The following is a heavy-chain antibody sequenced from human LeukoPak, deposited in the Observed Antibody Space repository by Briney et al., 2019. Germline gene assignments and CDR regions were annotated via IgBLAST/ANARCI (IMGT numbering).Heavy chain of an antibody. V-gene: IGHV1-69*13. Sequence: SVKVSCKASGYTFTSNYIHWVRQAPGQGLEWMGGIIPIFGTANYAQKFQGRVTITADESTSTAYMELSSLRSEDTAVYYCARQIAAAGMWWFDPWGQGTLVTVSS. CDR1: GYTFTSNY. D-gene: IGHD6-13*01. CDR3: ARQIAAAGMWWFDP. J-gene: IGHJ5*02. CDR2: IIPIFGTA.